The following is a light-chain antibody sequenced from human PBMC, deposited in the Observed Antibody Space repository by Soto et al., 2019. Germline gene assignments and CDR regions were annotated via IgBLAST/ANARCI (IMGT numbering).Light chain of an antibody. J-gene: IGLJ3*02. CDR2: EVT. CDR3: SSYAASNNFYFV. CDR1: SSDVGGYNY. V-gene: IGLV2-8*01. Sequence: QSALTQPPSASGSPGQSVTISCTGTSSDVGGYNYVSWYQQYPGRAPKLIIYEVTKRPSAVPDRFSGSKSGNTASLTVSGLQAEDEADYSCSSYAASNNFYFVFGGGTKLTVL.